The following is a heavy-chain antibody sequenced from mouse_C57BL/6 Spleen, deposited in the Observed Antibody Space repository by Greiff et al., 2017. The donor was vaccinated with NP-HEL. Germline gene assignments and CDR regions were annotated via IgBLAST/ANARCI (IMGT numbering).Heavy chain of an antibody. V-gene: IGHV3-8*01. CDR1: GYSITSDY. Sequence: VQLKESGPGLAKPSQTLSLTCSVTGYSITSDYWNWIRKFPGNKLEYMGYISYSGSTYYNPSLKSRISITRDTSKNQYYLQLNSVTTEDTAAYYCARYDGYNYYAMDYWGQGTSVTVSS. CDR2: ISYSGST. D-gene: IGHD2-3*01. J-gene: IGHJ4*01. CDR3: ARYDGYNYYAMDY.